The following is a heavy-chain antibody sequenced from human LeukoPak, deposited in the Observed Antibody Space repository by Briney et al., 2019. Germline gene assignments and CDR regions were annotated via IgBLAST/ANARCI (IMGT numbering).Heavy chain of an antibody. D-gene: IGHD3-10*01. CDR3: ARVSHGSDDRYYFDY. J-gene: IGHJ4*02. V-gene: IGHV1-46*01. CDR1: GYTFTSYY. Sequence: GASVKVSCKASGYTFTSYYMHWVRQAPGQGLEWMGIINPSGGSTSYAQKFQGRVTMTRDTSTGTVYMELSSLRSEDTAVYYCARVSHGSDDRYYFDYWGQGTLVTVSS. CDR2: INPSGGST.